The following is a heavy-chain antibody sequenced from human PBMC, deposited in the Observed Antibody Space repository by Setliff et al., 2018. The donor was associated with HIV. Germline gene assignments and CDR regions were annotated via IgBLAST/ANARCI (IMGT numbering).Heavy chain of an antibody. D-gene: IGHD4-17*01. CDR2: ITGSGNTK. CDR1: GLTFNRYW. J-gene: IGHJ6*03. V-gene: IGHV3-48*03. Sequence: GGSLRLSCVVSGLTFNRYWTSWVRQVPGKGLEWVSYITGSGNTKYYADSVKGRFTISRDNAKNSLYLQMNSLRAEDTAVYYCARDSSTVTIEGDYMDVWGKGTTVTVSS. CDR3: ARDSSTVTIEGDYMDV.